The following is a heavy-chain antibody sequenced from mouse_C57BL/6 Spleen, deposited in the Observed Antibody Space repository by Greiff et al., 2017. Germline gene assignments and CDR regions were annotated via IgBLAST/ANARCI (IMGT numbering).Heavy chain of an antibody. CDR2: IRNKANNHAT. V-gene: IGHV6-6*01. CDR1: GFTFSDAW. J-gene: IGHJ4*01. CDR3: TRITTVISKGYAMAY. Sequence: EVKVEQPGGGLVQPGGSMKLSCAASGFTFSDAWMDWVRPSPEKGLEWVAEIRNKANNHATYYAESVKGRFTISRDESIGSVYLQMHRLIAEDTGIYYCTRITTVISKGYAMAYWGQGTSVTVSS. D-gene: IGHD1-1*01.